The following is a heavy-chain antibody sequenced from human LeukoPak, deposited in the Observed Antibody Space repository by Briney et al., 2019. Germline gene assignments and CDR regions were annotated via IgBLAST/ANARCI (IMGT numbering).Heavy chain of an antibody. CDR2: IWYDGSNK. Sequence: GGSLRLSCAASGFTFSSYGMHWVRQAPGKGLEWVAAIWYDGSNKYYADSVKGRFTISRDNSKNTLYLQMNSLRAEDAAVYYCARLDYYDSSGYLKEGFDYWGQGTLVTVSS. D-gene: IGHD3-22*01. V-gene: IGHV3-33*01. CDR3: ARLDYYDSSGYLKEGFDY. CDR1: GFTFSSYG. J-gene: IGHJ4*02.